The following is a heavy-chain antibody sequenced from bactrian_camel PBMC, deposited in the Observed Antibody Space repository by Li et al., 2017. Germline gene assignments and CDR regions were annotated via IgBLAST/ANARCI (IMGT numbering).Heavy chain of an antibody. CDR1: GFPFSTYD. J-gene: IGHJ6*01. Sequence: VQLVESGGGLVQPGGSLTLACAASGFPFSTYDMNWVRSAPGKGLEWISRINSAGDNTGYADSVKGRFTISRDNAKDMVYLEMNSLKTEDTAVHYCIRERNNWDFASWGQGTQVTVS. V-gene: IGHV3S40*01. CDR2: INSAGDNT. CDR3: IRERNNWDFAS. D-gene: IGHD7*01.